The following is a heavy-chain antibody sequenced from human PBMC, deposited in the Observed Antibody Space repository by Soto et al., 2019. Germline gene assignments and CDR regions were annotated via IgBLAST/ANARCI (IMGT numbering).Heavy chain of an antibody. CDR1: GASMNDYY. Sequence: QVQLQESGPGLVKPSETLSLTSIVSGASMNDYYGIWIRQSPGKGLEHIGYVHYSGSVNYNPSLKSRVTISMDTSKNEVSLRLTSVTAADTAIYYCARSGHIFAGVVWGQGILVTVSS. CDR2: VHYSGSV. D-gene: IGHD3-3*01. J-gene: IGHJ4*02. V-gene: IGHV4-59*01. CDR3: ARSGHIFAGVV.